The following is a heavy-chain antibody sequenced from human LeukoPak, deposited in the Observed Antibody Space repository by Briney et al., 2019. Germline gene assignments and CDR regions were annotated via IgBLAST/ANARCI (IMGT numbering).Heavy chain of an antibody. CDR1: GFTFSSYG. D-gene: IGHD1-26*01. CDR2: ISYDGSNK. J-gene: IGHJ4*02. Sequence: GRSLRLSCAASGFTFSSYGMHWVRQAPGRGLEWVAVISYDGSNKYYADSVKGRFTISRDNSKNTLYLQMNSLRAEDTAVYYCAKVMGATVPGYWGQGTLVTVSS. V-gene: IGHV3-30*18. CDR3: AKVMGATVPGY.